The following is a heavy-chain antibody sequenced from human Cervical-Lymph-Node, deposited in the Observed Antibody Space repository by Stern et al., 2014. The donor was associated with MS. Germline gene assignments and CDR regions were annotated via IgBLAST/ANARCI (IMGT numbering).Heavy chain of an antibody. CDR3: ARLLEDYWYFDL. CDR1: GGSISSSSYY. Sequence: QVQLQESGPGLVKPSETLSLTCTVSGGSISSSSYYWGWIRQPPGKGLEWIGSIYYSGSTYYNPSLKSRVTIPVDPSKTQFSLKLSSVTAADTAVYYCARLLEDYWYFDLWGRGTLVTVSS. J-gene: IGHJ2*01. V-gene: IGHV4-39*01. CDR2: IYYSGST.